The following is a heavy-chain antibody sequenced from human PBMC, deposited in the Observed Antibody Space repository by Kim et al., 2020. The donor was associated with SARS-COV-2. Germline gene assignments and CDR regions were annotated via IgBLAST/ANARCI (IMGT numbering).Heavy chain of an antibody. D-gene: IGHD1-20*01. CDR2: IGTKADT. CDR3: ARGPVEEGIRATKGYFDL. V-gene: IGHV3-13*04. Sequence: GGSLRLSCAVSGFTFSSYDMHWGRQGTEKGLEWVSSIGTKADTYYPDSVKDRFTISRENAKDSFYLQMNSLRAEDTAVYYCARGPVEEGIRATKGYFDLWGRGTVVTVSS. CDR1: GFTFSSYD. J-gene: IGHJ2*01.